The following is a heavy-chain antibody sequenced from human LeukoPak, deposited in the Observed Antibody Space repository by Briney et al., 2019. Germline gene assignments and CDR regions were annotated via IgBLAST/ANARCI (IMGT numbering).Heavy chain of an antibody. D-gene: IGHD6-13*01. V-gene: IGHV3-48*04. Sequence: PGGSLRLSCAASGFTFSDYSMNWVRQAPGKGLEWILYIGISSGNTKYADSVKGRFTISGDNAKNSLYLQMNSLRVEDTAVYYCARTANFAAGYYIDYWGQGTLVTVSS. CDR3: ARTANFAAGYYIDY. J-gene: IGHJ4*02. CDR2: IGISSGNT. CDR1: GFTFSDYS.